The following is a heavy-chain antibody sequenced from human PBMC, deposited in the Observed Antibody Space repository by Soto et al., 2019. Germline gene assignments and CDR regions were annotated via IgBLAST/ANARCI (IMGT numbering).Heavy chain of an antibody. V-gene: IGHV3-9*01. CDR1: GFTFDAYS. CDR2: LAWDGGSI. CDR3: VRDDAFDL. J-gene: IGHJ3*01. Sequence: EVQLVESGGGLVQPGRSLRLSCAASGFTFDAYSMHWVRQAPGKGLEWVAGLAWDGGSIEYVDSVEGRFTISRDNAKNSLYLQMSSLRDEDTALYYCVRDDAFDLWGQGTQVTVSS.